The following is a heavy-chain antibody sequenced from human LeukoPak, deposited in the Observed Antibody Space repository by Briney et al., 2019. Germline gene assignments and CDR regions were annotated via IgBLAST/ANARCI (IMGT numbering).Heavy chain of an antibody. Sequence: PGGSLRLSCAASGFTFSDYYMSWIRQAPGKGLEWVSYISSSSSYTNYADSVKGRFTISRDNAKNSLYLQMNSLRAEDTAVYYCARVRCSSSWAWEFDYWGQGTLVTVSS. D-gene: IGHD6-13*01. CDR1: GFTFSDYY. J-gene: IGHJ4*02. V-gene: IGHV3-11*06. CDR3: ARVRCSSSWAWEFDY. CDR2: ISSSSSYT.